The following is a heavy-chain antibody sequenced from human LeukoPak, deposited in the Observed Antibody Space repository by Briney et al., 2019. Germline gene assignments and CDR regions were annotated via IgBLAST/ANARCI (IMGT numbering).Heavy chain of an antibody. D-gene: IGHD5-24*01. CDR2: TYYRSKWYN. Sequence: SQTLSLTCAISGDSVSSNRASWTWIRQSPSRGLEWLGRTYYRSKWYNDYAVSLKSRISINPDTSKNQFSLQLNSVTPEDTAVYYCTRSDGASDFDYWGQGTLVTVSS. J-gene: IGHJ4*02. CDR1: GDSVSSNRAS. V-gene: IGHV6-1*01. CDR3: TRSDGASDFDY.